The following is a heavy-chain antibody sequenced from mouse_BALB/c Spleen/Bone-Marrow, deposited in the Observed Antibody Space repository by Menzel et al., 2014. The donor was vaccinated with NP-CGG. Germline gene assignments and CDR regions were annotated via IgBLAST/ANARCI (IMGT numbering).Heavy chain of an antibody. V-gene: IGHV1-87*01. CDR3: ARRGTAYFDY. J-gene: IGHJ2*01. CDR1: GYTFTSYW. Sequence: VKLVESGAELARPGASVKLSCKASGYTFTSYWLQWVKQRPGQGLAWLGAIYPGDGDTRYTQKFKGKATLTADKSSSTAYMQLSSLASEDSAVYYCARRGTAYFDYWGQGTTLTVSS. D-gene: IGHD1-2*01. CDR2: IYPGDGDT.